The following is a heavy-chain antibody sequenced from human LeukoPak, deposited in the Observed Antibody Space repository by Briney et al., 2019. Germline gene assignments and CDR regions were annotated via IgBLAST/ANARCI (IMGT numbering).Heavy chain of an antibody. Sequence: SETLSLSCTVSGGSISSGGYYWSWIRQHPGKGLEWIGYIYYSGSTYYNPSLKSRVTISVDTSKNQFSLKLSSVTAADTAVYYCARGQIRDYYDSSGYPIPDSWGQGTLVTVSS. CDR1: GGSISSGGYY. CDR2: IYYSGST. J-gene: IGHJ4*02. D-gene: IGHD3-22*01. V-gene: IGHV4-31*03. CDR3: ARGQIRDYYDSSGYPIPDS.